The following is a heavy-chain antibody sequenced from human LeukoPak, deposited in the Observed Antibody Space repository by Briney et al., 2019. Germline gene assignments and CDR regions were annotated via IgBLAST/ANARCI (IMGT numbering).Heavy chain of an antibody. CDR2: IYSGGST. Sequence: GGSLRLSCAASGFTVSSNYMSWFRQAPGKGLEWVSVIYSGGSTYYADSVKGRFTISRDNSKNTLYLQMNSLRAEDTAVYYCVRDPRYYYDSSGYAFDIWGQGTMVTVSS. D-gene: IGHD3-22*01. J-gene: IGHJ3*02. V-gene: IGHV3-66*01. CDR3: VRDPRYYYDSSGYAFDI. CDR1: GFTVSSNY.